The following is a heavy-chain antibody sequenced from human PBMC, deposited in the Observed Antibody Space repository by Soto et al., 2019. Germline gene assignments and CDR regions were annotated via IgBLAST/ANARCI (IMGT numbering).Heavy chain of an antibody. V-gene: IGHV2-26*04. D-gene: IGHD6-13*01. CDR2: IFSNDEK. Sequence: QVTVKESGPVLVQPTETLTLTCTVSGFSLSNAGLGVSWIRQPPGKALEWLAHIFSNDEKSYSTSPKSRLTISNDTSKSQVVLTMTNMDPVDTATYYCASTYSTSWYWFDPWGQGTLVTVSS. CDR1: GFSLSNAGLG. CDR3: ASTYSTSWYWFDP. J-gene: IGHJ5*02.